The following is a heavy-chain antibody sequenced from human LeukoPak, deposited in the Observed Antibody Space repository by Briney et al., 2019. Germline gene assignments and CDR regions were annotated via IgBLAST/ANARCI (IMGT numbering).Heavy chain of an antibody. V-gene: IGHV3-53*01. CDR1: GFTLSSNY. CDR2: IYSGGST. Sequence: GGSLRLSCVASGFTLSSNYMSWVRPAPGRGLVWVSVIYSGGSTDYAGSVKGRFTISRDNSKNTLYLQMNSLRAEDKAVYYGARSEEMATFDYWGQGTLVTVSS. D-gene: IGHD5-24*01. CDR3: ARSEEMATFDY. J-gene: IGHJ4*02.